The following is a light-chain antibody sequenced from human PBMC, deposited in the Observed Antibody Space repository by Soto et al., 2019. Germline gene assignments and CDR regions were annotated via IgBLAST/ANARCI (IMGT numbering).Light chain of an antibody. V-gene: IGLV2-14*01. CDR2: EVT. J-gene: IGLJ2*01. Sequence: QSVLTQPASVSGSPGQSITITCTGTSDDVGDYDYVYWYQHHPGKAPKLMIYEVTNRPSGVSNRCSGSKSGNTASLTISGLQAEDEADYFCSSYTGSSTLVFGGGTKLTVL. CDR3: SSYTGSSTLV. CDR1: SDDVGDYDY.